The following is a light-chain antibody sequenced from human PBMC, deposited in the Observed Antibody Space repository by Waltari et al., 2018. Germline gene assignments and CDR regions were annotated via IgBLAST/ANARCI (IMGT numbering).Light chain of an antibody. J-gene: IGLJ2*01. CDR2: GNN. V-gene: IGLV1-40*01. CDR3: QSFDNMLSGGVV. CDR1: TSNIGAGHD. Sequence: QSVLTQPPSVSGTPGQRVTISCSGSTSNIGAGHDVHWYQHLPGTAPKPLIYGNNNRPSGVPDRFSGSNSGTSASLAITGLQADDEADYFCQSFDNMLSGGVVFGGGTKLAVL.